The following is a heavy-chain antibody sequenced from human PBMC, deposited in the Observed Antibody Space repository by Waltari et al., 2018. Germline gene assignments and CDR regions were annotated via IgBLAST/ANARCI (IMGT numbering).Heavy chain of an antibody. J-gene: IGHJ6*02. D-gene: IGHD1-26*01. V-gene: IGHV1-8*01. CDR2: MNPKSGNT. CDR1: GDTFPSCD. CDR3: AAEKWERQGGYYYFGMDV. Sequence: QVQLVQSGAEVKKPGASVKVSCKASGDTFPSCDSNWVRQASGQGLEWMGWMNPKSGNTNYAQKFLGRVTMTMDISVNTAYMELSSLTSEDTAVYYCAAEKWERQGGYYYFGMDVWGQGTTVTVSS.